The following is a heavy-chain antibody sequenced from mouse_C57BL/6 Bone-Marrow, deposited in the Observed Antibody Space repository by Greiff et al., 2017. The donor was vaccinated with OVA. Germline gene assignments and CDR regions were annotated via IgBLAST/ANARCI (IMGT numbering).Heavy chain of an antibody. CDR1: GYSLTSAY. CDR3: ARYDDYDENYAMDY. CDR2: ISYSGST. V-gene: IGHV3-8*01. Sequence: EVQLQESGPGLAKPSQTLSLTCSVTGYSLTSAYWNWIRKFPGNKLEYMGYISYSGSTYYNPSPKSRISITRDTSKNQYYLQLNSVTTEDTATYNCARYDDYDENYAMDYWGQGTSVTVSS. D-gene: IGHD2-4*01. J-gene: IGHJ4*01.